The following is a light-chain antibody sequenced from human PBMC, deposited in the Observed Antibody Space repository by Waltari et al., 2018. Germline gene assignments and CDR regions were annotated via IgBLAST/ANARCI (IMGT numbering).Light chain of an antibody. V-gene: IGLV2-14*01. CDR3: SSYTTRATRV. Sequence: QSALTQPASVSGSPGQSITLPCTGTSSDVGGSNSASWYQQHPGKAPKLMIYEDTRRPSGVSNRFSGSKSGNTASLTISGLQAEDESDYYCSSYTTRATRVFGGGTKVTVL. CDR2: EDT. CDR1: SSDVGGSNS. J-gene: IGLJ3*02.